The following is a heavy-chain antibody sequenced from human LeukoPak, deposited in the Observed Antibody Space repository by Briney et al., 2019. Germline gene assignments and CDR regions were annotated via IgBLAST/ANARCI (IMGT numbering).Heavy chain of an antibody. Sequence: GGSLRLSCAASGFSFSTYTMNWVRQASGKGLEWVSAISGSGGSTYYADSVKGRFTISRDNSKNTLYLQMNSLRAEDTAVYYCAKDIVTYYLDAFDIWGQGTMVTVSS. CDR1: GFSFSTYT. V-gene: IGHV3-23*01. CDR3: AKDIVTYYLDAFDI. CDR2: ISGSGGST. J-gene: IGHJ3*02. D-gene: IGHD2/OR15-2a*01.